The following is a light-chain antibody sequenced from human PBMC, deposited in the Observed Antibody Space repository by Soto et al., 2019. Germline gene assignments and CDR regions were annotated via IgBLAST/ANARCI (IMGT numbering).Light chain of an antibody. J-gene: IGLJ2*01. CDR2: EDA. V-gene: IGLV6-57*04. CDR1: GGSIADNY. Sequence: NFMLSQPHSVSESPGKTVVISCTRSGGSIADNYMQWFQQRPGSAPTIVIYEDAHRPSGVPDRFSGSTDRSSNSASLTISGLRVDDEADYYCHSYDANNQVFGGGTKLTVL. CDR3: HSYDANNQV.